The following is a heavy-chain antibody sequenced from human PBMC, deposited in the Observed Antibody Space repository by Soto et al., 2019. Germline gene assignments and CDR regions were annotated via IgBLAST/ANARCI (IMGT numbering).Heavy chain of an antibody. D-gene: IGHD3-3*01. V-gene: IGHV1-69*02. J-gene: IGHJ4*02. CDR1: GGTFSSYT. CDR2: IIPILGIA. Sequence: QVQLVQSGAEVKKPGSSVKVSCKAAGGTFSSYTIRWVRQAPGQGLEWMGRIIPILGIANYAQQFQGRVTITADKSTSTAYMELSSLRSEDTAVYYCARHTYYDFWSGYFDYWGQGTLVTVSS. CDR3: ARHTYYDFWSGYFDY.